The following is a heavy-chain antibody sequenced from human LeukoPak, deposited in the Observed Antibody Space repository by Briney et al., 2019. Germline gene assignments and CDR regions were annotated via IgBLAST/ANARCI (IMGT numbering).Heavy chain of an antibody. D-gene: IGHD6-6*01. CDR2: IYYSGST. V-gene: IGHV4-59*01. J-gene: IGHJ6*02. CDR3: ARLGGSSSYYYYGIDV. CDR1: GGSISSYC. Sequence: SETLSLTWTVSGGSISSYCCSWIRQPPGKGVEWIGYIYYSGSTNYNPSLKSRVTISVDTSKNQFSLKLSSVTAADTAVYYCARLGGSSSYYYYGIDVLGQGTTVTVSS.